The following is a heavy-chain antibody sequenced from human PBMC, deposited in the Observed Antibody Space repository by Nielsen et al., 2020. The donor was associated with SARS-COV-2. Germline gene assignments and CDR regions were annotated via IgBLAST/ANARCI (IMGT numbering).Heavy chain of an antibody. D-gene: IGHD5-12*01. V-gene: IGHV2-5*02. CDR3: ARRRAIHSYSGYGDAIYYYYYYGMDV. CDR1: GFSLSTSGVG. Sequence: SGPTLVKPTQTLTLTCTFSGFSLSTSGVGVGWIRPPPGKALEWLALIYWDDDKRYSPSLKSRLTITKDTSKNQVVLTMANMDPVDTATYYCARRRAIHSYSGYGDAIYYYYYYGMDVWGQGTTVTVSS. J-gene: IGHJ6*02. CDR2: IYWDDDK.